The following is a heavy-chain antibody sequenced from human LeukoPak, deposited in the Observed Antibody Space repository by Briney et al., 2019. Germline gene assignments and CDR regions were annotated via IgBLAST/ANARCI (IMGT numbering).Heavy chain of an antibody. CDR3: ARGGGDVYNVFDY. CDR2: IDSDGSST. J-gene: IGHJ4*02. CDR1: GFTFSNYY. D-gene: IGHD5-24*01. V-gene: IGHV3-74*01. Sequence: PGGSLRLSCAASGFTFSNYYIHWVRQVPGKGLVWVSHIDSDGSSTRYADSVKGRFTISRDNAKNTLYLQMNSLRAEDTAVYYCARGGGDVYNVFDYWGQGTLVTVSS.